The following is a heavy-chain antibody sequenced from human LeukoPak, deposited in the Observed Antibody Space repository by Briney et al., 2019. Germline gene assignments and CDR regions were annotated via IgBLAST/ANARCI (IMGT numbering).Heavy chain of an antibody. D-gene: IGHD3-10*01. CDR3: AREKYPGSLSPGY. CDR1: GFTFSSYW. V-gene: IGHV3-7*03. CDR2: IKQDGSEK. J-gene: IGHJ4*02. Sequence: QPGGSLRLSCAASGFTFSSYWMSWVRQAPGKGLEWVANIKQDGSEKYYVDSVKGRFTISRDNAKNSLYLQMNSLRAEDTAVYYCAREKYPGSLSPGYWGQGTLVTVSS.